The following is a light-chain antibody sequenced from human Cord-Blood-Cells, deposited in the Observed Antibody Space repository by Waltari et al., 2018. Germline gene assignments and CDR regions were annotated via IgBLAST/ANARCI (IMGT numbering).Light chain of an antibody. CDR2: EGS. Sequence: QSALTQPASVSGSPGQSITISCTGTSSDVGSYNLVSWYQQHPGKAPKHMIYEGSKRPSGVSIRFSGSKSGNTASLTISGLQAEDEADYYCCSYAGSSTWVFGGGTKLTVL. CDR3: CSYAGSSTWV. CDR1: SSDVGSYNL. J-gene: IGLJ3*02. V-gene: IGLV2-23*01.